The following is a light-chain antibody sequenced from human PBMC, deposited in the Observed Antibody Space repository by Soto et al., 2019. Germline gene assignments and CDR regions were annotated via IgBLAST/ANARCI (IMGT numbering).Light chain of an antibody. V-gene: IGKV3-11*01. CDR3: HQRAGWPPT. CDR2: DAS. Sequence: EIVLTQSPATLSLSPVERTTLTCRSTRSVNNFVAWYQQKPGQAPSLLISDASNRATGIPDRFSGSGSGTDFTLTINSLEPEDFAVYFCHQRAGWPPTFGGGTKVDIK. CDR1: RSVNNF. J-gene: IGKJ4*01.